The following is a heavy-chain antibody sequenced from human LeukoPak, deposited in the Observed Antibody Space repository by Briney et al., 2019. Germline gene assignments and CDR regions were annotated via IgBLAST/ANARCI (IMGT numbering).Heavy chain of an antibody. J-gene: IGHJ6*03. Sequence: PGGSLRLSCAASGFTLSRYWMSWVRQAPGEGPEWVANIKQDESEKDYADSVRGRFTISRDNSKSTLYLQMNSLRAEDTAVYYCAKDWYYGSGSYHYYYYMDVWGKGTTVTISS. CDR3: AKDWYYGSGSYHYYYYMDV. D-gene: IGHD3-10*01. CDR2: IKQDESEK. V-gene: IGHV3-7*01. CDR1: GFTLSRYW.